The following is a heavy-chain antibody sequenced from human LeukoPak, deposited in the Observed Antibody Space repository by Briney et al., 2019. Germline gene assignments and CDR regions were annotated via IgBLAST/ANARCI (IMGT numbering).Heavy chain of an antibody. J-gene: IGHJ6*03. CDR2: INTNRGNT. V-gene: IGHV1-8*02. D-gene: IGHD6-13*01. Sequence: ASVKVSCKTSGYTFSSFDINWVRQATGQGLEWMGGINTNRGNTGYAQKCQGRFSMDRNISISTAYMELSSLRSEETAVYYCARGWYPSGREVTHSQDYYMDVWGKGSTITVSS. CDR1: GYTFSSFD. CDR3: ARGWYPSGREVTHSQDYYMDV.